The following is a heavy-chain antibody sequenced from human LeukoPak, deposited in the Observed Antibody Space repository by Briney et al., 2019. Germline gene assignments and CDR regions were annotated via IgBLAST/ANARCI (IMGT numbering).Heavy chain of an antibody. Sequence: ASVTVSCKASGYTFTNYGFSWLRQAPGQGLEWMGWISAYNGNTNYAQKLQGRVTMTTDTSTSTAYMELRSLRSDDTAVYYCARGLVGATRLDYWGQGTLVIVSS. V-gene: IGHV1-18*01. CDR1: GYTFTNYG. CDR3: ARGLVGATRLDY. CDR2: ISAYNGNT. J-gene: IGHJ4*02. D-gene: IGHD1-26*01.